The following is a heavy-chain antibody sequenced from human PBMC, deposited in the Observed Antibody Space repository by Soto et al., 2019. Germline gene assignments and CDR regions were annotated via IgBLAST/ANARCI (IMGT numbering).Heavy chain of an antibody. CDR3: ASKTSGYQRGWFDP. D-gene: IGHD3-22*01. CDR1: GGSISSSNW. Sequence: QVQLQESGPGLVKPSGTLSLTCAVSGGSISSSNWWGWVRQPPGKGLEWIGEIYHRGSTNYNPSLNSRVALSVDKSKNQFSLRRSSVTGADTAGYYCASKTSGYQRGWFDPWGQGTLVTVSS. CDR2: IYHRGST. V-gene: IGHV4-4*02. J-gene: IGHJ5*02.